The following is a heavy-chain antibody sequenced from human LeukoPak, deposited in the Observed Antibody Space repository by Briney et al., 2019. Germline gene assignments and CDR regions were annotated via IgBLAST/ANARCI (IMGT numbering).Heavy chain of an antibody. CDR3: ASPSNYGSGSQLNY. CDR1: GYTFPAYY. V-gene: IGHV1-2*02. CDR2: INPSSGGT. J-gene: IGHJ4*02. D-gene: IGHD3-10*01. Sequence: GASVPVSCKASGYTFPAYYTHWVRQAPGQGLEWMGWINPSSGGTNYAQKFQGRVIMTRDTSISTAYMELSRLRSDDTAVYYCASPSNYGSGSQLNYWGQGTLVTVSS.